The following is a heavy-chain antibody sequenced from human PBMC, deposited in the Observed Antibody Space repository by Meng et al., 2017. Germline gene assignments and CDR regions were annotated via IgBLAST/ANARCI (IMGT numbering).Heavy chain of an antibody. Sequence: QVQLVQSWAEVKKPGASEKVSCKASGYTFTSYAMHWVRQAPGQRLEWMGWINAGNGNTKYSQKFQGRVTITRDTSASTAYMELSSLRSEDTAVYYCARSHVLLWFGEDLDYWGQGTLVTVSS. CDR3: ARSHVLLWFGEDLDY. V-gene: IGHV1-3*01. CDR1: GYTFTSYA. J-gene: IGHJ4*02. CDR2: INAGNGNT. D-gene: IGHD3-10*01.